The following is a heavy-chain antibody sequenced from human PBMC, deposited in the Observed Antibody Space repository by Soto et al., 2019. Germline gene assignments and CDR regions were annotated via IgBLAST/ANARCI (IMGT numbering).Heavy chain of an antibody. J-gene: IGHJ6*03. Sequence: QVQLVQSGAEVRKPGASVTVSCRSSGDSFNDYYIHWVRQAPGQGFEWMGWINPNGGVTKYAQKFQGGVIMTRDTSIRTVYMQLSSLRSDDTAVYYWAGESGGATATLDYYYFYMDVWGKGTTVTVSS. D-gene: IGHD5-12*01. CDR1: GDSFNDYY. V-gene: IGHV1-2*02. CDR3: AGESGGATATLDYYYFYMDV. CDR2: INPNGGVT.